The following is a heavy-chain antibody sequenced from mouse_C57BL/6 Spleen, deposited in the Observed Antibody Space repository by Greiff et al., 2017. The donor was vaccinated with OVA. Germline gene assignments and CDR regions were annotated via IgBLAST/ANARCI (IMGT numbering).Heavy chain of an antibody. CDR2: IWSGGST. J-gene: IGHJ4*01. D-gene: IGHD2-4*01. CDR3: ARKSSDYGSYAMDY. V-gene: IGHV2-2*01. Sequence: QVQLQQSGPGLVQPSQSLSLTCTVSGFSLTSYGVHWVRQSPGKGLEWLGVIWSGGSTDYNAAFISRLSISKANSKSPVFFKMNSLKADDTARYYCARKSSDYGSYAMDYWGQGTSVTVSS. CDR1: GFSLTSYG.